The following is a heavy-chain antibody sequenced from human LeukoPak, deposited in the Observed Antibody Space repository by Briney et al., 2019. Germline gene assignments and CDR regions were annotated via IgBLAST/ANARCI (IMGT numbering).Heavy chain of an antibody. Sequence: GGSLRLSCAASGFSFTTYWMSWVRQAPGKGLEWVSASSDTGNTYHADSVKGRFTISRDSSKNTLFLQMNRLRPEDAAVYYCAKAPVTTCRGAFCYPFDYWGLGTLVTVSS. CDR1: GFSFTTYW. J-gene: IGHJ4*02. D-gene: IGHD2-15*01. CDR2: SSDTGNT. CDR3: AKAPVTTCRGAFCYPFDY. V-gene: IGHV3-23*01.